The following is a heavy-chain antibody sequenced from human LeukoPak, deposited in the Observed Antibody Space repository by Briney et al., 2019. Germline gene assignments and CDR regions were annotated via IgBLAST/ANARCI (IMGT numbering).Heavy chain of an antibody. V-gene: IGHV4-59*01. CDR1: GGSFSGYY. J-gene: IGHJ4*02. Sequence: SETLSLTCAVYGGSFSGYYWSWIRQPPGNGLEWIGYIYYSGSTNYNPSLKSRVTISVDTSKNQFSLKLSSVTAADTAVYYCARDPGPYYYDSSGYYYGLDYWGQGTLVTVSS. D-gene: IGHD3-22*01. CDR3: ARDPGPYYYDSSGYYYGLDY. CDR2: IYYSGST.